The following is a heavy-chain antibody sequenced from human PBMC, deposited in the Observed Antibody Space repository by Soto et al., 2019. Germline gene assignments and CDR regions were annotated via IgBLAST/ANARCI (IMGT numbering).Heavy chain of an antibody. J-gene: IGHJ4*02. CDR3: ARHRMATIY. D-gene: IGHD5-12*01. Sequence: QLQLQESGPGLVKPSETLSLTCTVSGGSISNSNYYWGWIRQPPGKGLEWIGYIYYTGSTYYNPSLKSRVTISLDASKTQFYLNLSSVTAADTAVYYCARHRMATIYWGQGALVTVSS. CDR1: GGSISNSNYY. V-gene: IGHV4-39*01. CDR2: IYYTGST.